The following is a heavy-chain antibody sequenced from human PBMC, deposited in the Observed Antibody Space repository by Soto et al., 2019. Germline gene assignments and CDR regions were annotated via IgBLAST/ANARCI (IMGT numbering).Heavy chain of an antibody. CDR1: GFTVSSSQ. CDR3: ARPVDCGGDCS. D-gene: IGHD2-21*02. J-gene: IGHJ5*02. Sequence: GGSLRLSCAASGFTVSSSQMSLVRQAPGKGLEWVSFIYSGGSTYYAESVKGRFTISRDNSKNTLYLQMNNLRAEDTAVYYCARPVDCGGDCSWGQGTLVTVSS. CDR2: IYSGGST. V-gene: IGHV3-53*01.